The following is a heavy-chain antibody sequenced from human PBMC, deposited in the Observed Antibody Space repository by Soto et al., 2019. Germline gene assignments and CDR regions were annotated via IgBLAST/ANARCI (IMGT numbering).Heavy chain of an antibody. J-gene: IGHJ6*02. CDR3: ARVGGGLASLGYYGMDV. V-gene: IGHV1-2*04. D-gene: IGHD3-10*01. Sequence: ASVKVSCKASGYTLIGYYIHCVRQAPGQGLEWMGWINPNSGGTNYAQRFQGWVTMTRDRSISTAYMELSRLKSDDTAVYYCARVGGGLASLGYYGMDVWGQGTTVTVSS. CDR1: GYTLIGYY. CDR2: INPNSGGT.